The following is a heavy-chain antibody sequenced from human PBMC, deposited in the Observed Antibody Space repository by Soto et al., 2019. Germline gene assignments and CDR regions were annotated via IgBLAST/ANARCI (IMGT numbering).Heavy chain of an antibody. CDR2: IIPIFGTA. CDR1: GGTFSNYA. D-gene: IGHD3-22*01. CDR3: ARDRGPSSGYYPYWFDP. J-gene: IGHJ5*02. Sequence: QVQLVQSGAEVKKPGSSVKVSCKASGGTFSNYAISWVRQAPGQGLEWMGGIIPIFGTANYAQKFQGRVTITADESTSTAYVELSSLRSEDTAVYYCARDRGPSSGYYPYWFDPWGQGTLVTVSS. V-gene: IGHV1-69*12.